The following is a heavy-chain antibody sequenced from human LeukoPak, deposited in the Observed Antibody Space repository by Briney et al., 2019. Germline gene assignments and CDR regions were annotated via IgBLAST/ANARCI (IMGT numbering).Heavy chain of an antibody. V-gene: IGHV3-30*18. CDR3: AKDSTYYYDSSGYPFEYFQH. D-gene: IGHD3-22*01. CDR1: GFTFSSYG. J-gene: IGHJ1*01. CDR2: ISYDGSNK. Sequence: PGRSLRLSCAASGFTFSSYGMHWVRQAPGKGLEWGAVISYDGSNKYYADSVKGRFTISRDNSKNTLYLQMNSLRAEDTAVYYCAKDSTYYYDSSGYPFEYFQHWGQGALVTVPS.